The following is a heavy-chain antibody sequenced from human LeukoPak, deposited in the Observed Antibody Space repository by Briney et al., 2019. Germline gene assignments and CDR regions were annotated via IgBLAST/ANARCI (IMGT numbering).Heavy chain of an antibody. J-gene: IGHJ5*02. V-gene: IGHV5-51*01. D-gene: IGHD2-2*02. CDR1: GYSFTSYW. CDR3: ARNLPGYCSSTSCYIDNWFDP. Sequence: GESLKISCKGSGYSFTSYWIGWVRQMPGKGLEWMGIIYPGDSDTKYSPSFQGQVTISADKSISTAYLQWSSLKASDTAMYYCARNLPGYCSSTSCYIDNWFDPRGQGTLVTVSS. CDR2: IYPGDSDT.